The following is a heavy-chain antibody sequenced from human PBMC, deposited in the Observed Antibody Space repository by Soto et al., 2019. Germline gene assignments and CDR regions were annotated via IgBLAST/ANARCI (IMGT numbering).Heavy chain of an antibody. D-gene: IGHD3-16*02. CDR1: GFTVSGYW. CDR3: AKGGRSHLDY. J-gene: IGHJ4*02. CDR2: INSDGTTT. V-gene: IGHV3-74*01. Sequence: EVQLVESGGGLVQPGGSLRLSCAASGFTVSGYWMHWVRQVPGKGLVWVSRINSDGTTTSYADSVKGRFTISRDNAKNTLYRQMNSLRAEDTAVYYCAKGGRSHLDYWGQGTLVTVSS.